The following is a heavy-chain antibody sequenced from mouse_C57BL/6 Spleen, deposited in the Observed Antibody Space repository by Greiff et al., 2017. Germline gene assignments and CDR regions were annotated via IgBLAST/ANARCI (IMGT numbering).Heavy chain of an antibody. CDR3: ARSSSYAMDY. V-gene: IGHV1-66*01. CDR1: GYSFTSYY. CDR2: IYPGSGNT. Sequence: VQLQQSGPELVKPGASVKISCKASGYSFTSYYIHWVKQRPGQGLEWIGWIYPGSGNTKYNEKFKGKATLTADTSSSTAYMQLSSLTSEDSAVYYCARSSSYAMDYWGQGTSVTVSS. D-gene: IGHD6-1*01. J-gene: IGHJ4*01.